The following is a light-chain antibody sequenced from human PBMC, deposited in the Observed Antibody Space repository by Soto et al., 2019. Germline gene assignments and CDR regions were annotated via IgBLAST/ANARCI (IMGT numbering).Light chain of an antibody. CDR1: SSNIGSAY. J-gene: IGLJ3*02. CDR3: AAWDDSLSGRV. V-gene: IGLV1-47*01. Sequence: QAVVTQPPSVSGTPGQRVTISCSGSSSNIGSAYVYWFQQLPGTAPKVLIYRNNQRPSGVPERFSGSKSGTSASLAISGLRSEDEADYYCAAWDDSLSGRVFGGGTKRTVL. CDR2: RNN.